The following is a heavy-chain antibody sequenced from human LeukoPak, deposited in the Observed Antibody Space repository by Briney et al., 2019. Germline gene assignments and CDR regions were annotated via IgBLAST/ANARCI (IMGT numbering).Heavy chain of an antibody. Sequence: GGSLRLSCAASGFTFSSYTMSWVRQAPGKGLEWVANIKQDGSEKYYVDSVKGRFTISRDNAKNSLYLQMNSLRAEDTAVYYCARDVGATTFDPWGQGTLVTVSS. J-gene: IGHJ5*02. V-gene: IGHV3-7*01. CDR1: GFTFSSYT. CDR2: IKQDGSEK. D-gene: IGHD1-26*01. CDR3: ARDVGATTFDP.